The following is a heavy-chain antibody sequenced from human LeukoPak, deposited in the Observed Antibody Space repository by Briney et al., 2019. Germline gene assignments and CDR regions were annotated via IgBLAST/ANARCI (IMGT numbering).Heavy chain of an antibody. V-gene: IGHV1-69*13. Sequence: ASVKVSCKASGGAFSKTAINWVRQAPGQGLEWMGGFIPFYDATNYAQRFQGRLTITVDGSASTAYMELTSLTSEDTAIYYCATMQGYSYSVSWGQGTLITVSS. CDR1: GGAFSKTA. D-gene: IGHD5-18*01. CDR2: FIPFYDAT. CDR3: ATMQGYSYSVS. J-gene: IGHJ4*02.